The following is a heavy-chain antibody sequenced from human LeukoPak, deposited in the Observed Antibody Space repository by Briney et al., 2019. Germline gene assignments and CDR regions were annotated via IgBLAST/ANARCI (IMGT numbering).Heavy chain of an antibody. J-gene: IGHJ5*02. D-gene: IGHD3-3*01. CDR2: ISWNSGSL. CDR1: GFTFDDYA. CDR3: GKEQSGSYVHAFDP. V-gene: IGHV3-9*01. Sequence: PGGSLRLSCATSGFTFDDYAMHWVRQAPGKGLEWVSGISWNSGSLGYPDSVKGRFTISRDNAKNSLFLQMNSLRTDDRAVYYCGKEQSGSYVHAFDPWGQGTVVTVSS.